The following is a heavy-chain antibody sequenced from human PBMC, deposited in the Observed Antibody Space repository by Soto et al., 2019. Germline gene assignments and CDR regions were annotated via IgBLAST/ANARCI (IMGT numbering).Heavy chain of an antibody. J-gene: IGHJ4*02. D-gene: IGHD1-26*01. CDR1: GFSLTTDRVG. V-gene: IGHV2-5*02. CDR3: AHAYGGRSLY. CDR2: IYWDDSK. Sequence: QITLKESGPTLVKPTQTLTLTCTFSGFSLTTDRVGVGWIRQPPGEALEWLAVIYWDDSKTYRPSLESRLTTTKYISKNQVAPTMTNMDSLDTATYYCAHAYGGRSLYWGQGTLVTVSS.